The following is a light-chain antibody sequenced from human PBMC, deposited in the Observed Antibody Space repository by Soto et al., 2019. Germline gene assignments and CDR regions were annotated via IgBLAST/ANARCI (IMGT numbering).Light chain of an antibody. CDR3: QHYGSSPRT. CDR2: GAS. CDR1: QSVSSSY. Sequence: ETVLTQSPGTLPLSPGERASLSCRASQSVSSSYLAWYQQKPGQAPRLLIYGASSRATGIPDRFSGSGSGTDFTLTISRLEPEDFAVYYCQHYGSSPRTFGGGTKVEIK. V-gene: IGKV3-20*01. J-gene: IGKJ4*01.